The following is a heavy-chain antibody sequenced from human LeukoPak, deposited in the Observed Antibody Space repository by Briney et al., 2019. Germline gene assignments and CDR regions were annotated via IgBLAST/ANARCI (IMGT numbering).Heavy chain of an antibody. J-gene: IGHJ4*02. Sequence: ASVNVSCKASGYTFTSYAMNWVRQAPEQGLEWMGWINTNTGNPTYAQGFTGRFVFSLDTSVSTAYLQISSLKAEDTAVYYCARDLTMTVVAIGYWGQGTLVTVSS. D-gene: IGHD3-22*01. CDR3: ARDLTMTVVAIGY. V-gene: IGHV7-4-1*02. CDR2: INTNTGNP. CDR1: GYTFTSYA.